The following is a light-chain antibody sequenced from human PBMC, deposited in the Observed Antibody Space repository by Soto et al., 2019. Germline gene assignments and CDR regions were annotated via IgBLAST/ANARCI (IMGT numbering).Light chain of an antibody. Sequence: DIQMTQSPSSLSASVGDRVTITCRASQSISSYLNWYQQKPGKAPKLLIYAASSLQSGVPSRFSVCGSGTDFTLTISSLQPEDFATYYCQQSYSTPITFGQGTRLEIK. CDR2: AAS. J-gene: IGKJ5*01. CDR1: QSISSY. CDR3: QQSYSTPIT. V-gene: IGKV1-39*01.